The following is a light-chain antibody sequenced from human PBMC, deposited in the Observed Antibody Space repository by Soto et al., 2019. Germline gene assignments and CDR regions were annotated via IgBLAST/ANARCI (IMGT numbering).Light chain of an antibody. V-gene: IGKV3-15*01. Sequence: EIVMTQSPVTLSVSPGERDTLSCRASQSVTSNLAWYQQKPGQASRRLIYGASTRATGIPARFSGSGSGTEFTLTISNLQSEDFAIYYCQKFNDWPRTFGQGTKVDIK. CDR1: QSVTSN. CDR3: QKFNDWPRT. J-gene: IGKJ1*01. CDR2: GAS.